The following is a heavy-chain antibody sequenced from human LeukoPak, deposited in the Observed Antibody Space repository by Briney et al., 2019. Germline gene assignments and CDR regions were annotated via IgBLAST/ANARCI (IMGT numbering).Heavy chain of an antibody. D-gene: IGHD2/OR15-2a*01. CDR2: INGNGDKT. Sequence: PAGSLRLSCAASGFTFSGFSMHWIRQAPGRELEYVSAINGNGDKTFYTDSVRGRFTIFRDNSKNTLFLQMGSLRGEDTALYFCARIGMENFYDLWGQGTLVTVSS. J-gene: IGHJ5*02. CDR3: ARIGMENFYDL. CDR1: GFTFSGFS. V-gene: IGHV3-64*02.